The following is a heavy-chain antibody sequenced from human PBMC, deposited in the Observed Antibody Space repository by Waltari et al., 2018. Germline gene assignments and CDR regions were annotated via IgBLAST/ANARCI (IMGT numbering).Heavy chain of an antibody. CDR3: ARDSSDFDY. D-gene: IGHD6-19*01. CDR1: GFTFSTYS. CDR2: SSTSSDYI. Sequence: EVQLVESGGGLVRPGGSLRLSGAASGFTFSTYSMSWVRQAPGKGLEWVSSSSTSSDYIYYADSVKGRFTISRDNAKNSLYLQMNSLRAEDTAVYYCARDSSDFDYWGQGTLVTVSS. J-gene: IGHJ4*02. V-gene: IGHV3-21*01.